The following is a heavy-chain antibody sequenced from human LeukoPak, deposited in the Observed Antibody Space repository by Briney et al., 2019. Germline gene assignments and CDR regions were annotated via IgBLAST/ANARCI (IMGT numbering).Heavy chain of an antibody. V-gene: IGHV3-74*01. CDR2: INSDGTIT. CDR3: AKAAKWELQYYFDY. J-gene: IGHJ4*02. CDR1: GFSFSTDW. Sequence: GGSLRLSCAAPGFSFSTDWMHWVRQAPGKGLVWVSRINSDGTITNYADSVKGRFTISRDNAKNTLYLQMNSLRAEDTAVYYCAKAAKWELQYYFDYWGQGTLVTVSS. D-gene: IGHD1-26*01.